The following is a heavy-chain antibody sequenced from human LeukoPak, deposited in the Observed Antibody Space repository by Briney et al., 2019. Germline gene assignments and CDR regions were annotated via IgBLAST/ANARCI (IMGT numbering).Heavy chain of an antibody. Sequence: SETLSLTCTVSGASITSYYWSWIRQPAGKGLEWIGRIYISGSTNYNPSLKSRVTMSVDTSKNQFSLKLSSVTAADTAVYYCARDLEQQLGDFWFDPWGQGTLVTVYS. J-gene: IGHJ5*02. CDR3: ARDLEQQLGDFWFDP. D-gene: IGHD6-13*01. CDR2: IYISGST. CDR1: GASITSYY. V-gene: IGHV4-4*07.